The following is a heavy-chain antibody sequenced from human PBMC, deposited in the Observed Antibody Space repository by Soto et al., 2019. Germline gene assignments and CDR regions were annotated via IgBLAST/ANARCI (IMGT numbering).Heavy chain of an antibody. V-gene: IGHV4-39*01. CDR1: GGSIISSSYY. CDR2: IYYSGST. J-gene: IGHJ6*03. D-gene: IGHD2-15*01. CDR3: ASLFCSGGSLYCYYRSDLAF. Sequence: PSETQSLTCTVSGGSIISSSYYRGWIHQPPGKGLEWIGSIYYSGSTYYNPSLKSRVTISVDTSKNQFSLKLSSVTAADTAMYYCASLFCSGGSLYCYYRSDLAFRGKGTTVPVSS.